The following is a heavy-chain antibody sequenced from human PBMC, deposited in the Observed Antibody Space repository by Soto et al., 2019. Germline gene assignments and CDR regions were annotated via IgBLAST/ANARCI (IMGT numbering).Heavy chain of an antibody. CDR1: GFTISDYY. J-gene: IGHJ4*02. V-gene: IGHV3-11*01. CDR2: MSSSGGRK. D-gene: IGHD4-17*01. CDR3: ARAFYGDYGTYLDS. Sequence: QVQLVESGGGLVQPGGSLRLSCAASGFTISDYYMTWIHQAPGKGLEWVSYMSSSGGRKYYADSVKGRFTISRDNAMHSLYLEMNSLRVEDTAVYYCARAFYGDYGTYLDSWGQGTLVTVSS.